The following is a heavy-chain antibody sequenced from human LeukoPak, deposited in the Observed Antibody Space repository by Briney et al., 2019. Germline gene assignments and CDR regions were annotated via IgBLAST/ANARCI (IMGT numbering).Heavy chain of an antibody. J-gene: IGHJ4*02. D-gene: IGHD3-22*01. CDR1: GGSFSGYY. Sequence: SETLSLTCAVYGGSFSGYYWSWIRQPPGKGLEWIGQINHSGSTNYNPSLKSRVTISVGTSKNQFSLKLRSVTAADTAVYYCRTYYYDSSGYYLFDYWGQGTLVTVSS. CDR2: INHSGST. CDR3: RTYYYDSSGYYLFDY. V-gene: IGHV4-34*01.